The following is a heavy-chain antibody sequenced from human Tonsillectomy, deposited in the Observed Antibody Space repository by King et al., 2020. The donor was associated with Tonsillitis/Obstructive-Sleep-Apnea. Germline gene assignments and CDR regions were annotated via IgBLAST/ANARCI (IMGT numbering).Heavy chain of an antibody. V-gene: IGHV4-31*03. CDR2: IYYSGTT. Sequence: LQLQESGPGLVKPSQTLSLTCTVSGGSINSENNYWSWIRQHTGKGLEWIGYIYYSGTTYYNPSIRGRVTMSLDTSKNHFSLKLSSVIAADTAVYYCARDRGGLLFDPWGQGILVTVSS. CDR3: ARDRGGLLFDP. CDR1: GGSINSENNY. J-gene: IGHJ5*02. D-gene: IGHD3-10*01.